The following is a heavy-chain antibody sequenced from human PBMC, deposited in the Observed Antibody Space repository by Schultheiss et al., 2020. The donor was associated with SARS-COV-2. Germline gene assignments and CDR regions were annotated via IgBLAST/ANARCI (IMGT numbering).Heavy chain of an antibody. V-gene: IGHV3-48*01. Sequence: GGSLRLSCAASGVTFSSYAMSWVRQAPGKGLEWVSYISSSGSTIYYADSVKGRFTISRDNSKNTLYLQMNSLRVEDTAVYYCARSYCGGDCYYYYYGMDVWGQGTTVTVSS. D-gene: IGHD2-21*02. J-gene: IGHJ6*02. CDR2: ISSSGSTI. CDR3: ARSYCGGDCYYYYYGMDV. CDR1: GVTFSSYA.